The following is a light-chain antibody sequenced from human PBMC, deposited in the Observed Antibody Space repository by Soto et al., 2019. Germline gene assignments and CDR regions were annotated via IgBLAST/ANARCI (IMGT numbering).Light chain of an antibody. CDR2: AAS. Sequence: DIQVTQSPSSLSASVGDRVTITCRASQNINNYLNWYQQKPGKAPKLLIYAASSLQSGVPSRFSGSGSGTDFNITISSLQPEDFATYYCQQSFSTLWTFGQGTKVDIK. CDR1: QNINNY. J-gene: IGKJ1*01. V-gene: IGKV1-39*01. CDR3: QQSFSTLWT.